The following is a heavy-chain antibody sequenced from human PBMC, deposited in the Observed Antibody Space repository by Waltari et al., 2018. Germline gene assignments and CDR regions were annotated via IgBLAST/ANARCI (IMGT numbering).Heavy chain of an antibody. CDR3: AKDLNGEAYYYGMDV. J-gene: IGHJ6*02. D-gene: IGHD4-17*01. Sequence: EVQLVESGGVVVQPGGSLRLSWASSGFTFDDYAMHWVRQAPGQGLEWVSLISWDGGSTYYADSVKGRFTISRDNSKNSLYLQMNSLRAEDTALYYCAKDLNGEAYYYGMDVWGQGTTVTVSS. V-gene: IGHV3-43D*03. CDR1: GFTFDDYA. CDR2: ISWDGGST.